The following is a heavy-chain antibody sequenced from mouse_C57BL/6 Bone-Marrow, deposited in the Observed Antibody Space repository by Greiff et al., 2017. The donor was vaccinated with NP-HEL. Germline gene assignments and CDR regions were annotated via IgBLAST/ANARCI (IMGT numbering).Heavy chain of an antibody. D-gene: IGHD2-3*01. V-gene: IGHV1-50*01. CDR2: IDPSDSYT. J-gene: IGHJ4*01. Sequence: QVQLQQPGAELVKPGASVKLSCKASGYTFTSYWMQWVKQRPGQGLEWIGEIDPSDSYTNYNQKFKGKATLTVDTSSSTAYMQLSSLTSEDSAVYYCAEGWLPQAMDDWGQGTSVTVSS. CDR1: GYTFTSYW. CDR3: AEGWLPQAMDD.